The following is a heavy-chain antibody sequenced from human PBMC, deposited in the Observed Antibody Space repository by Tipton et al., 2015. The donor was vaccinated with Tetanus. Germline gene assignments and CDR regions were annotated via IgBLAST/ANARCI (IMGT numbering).Heavy chain of an antibody. CDR3: ARAPGLLIDL. CDR2: ISYDGTKK. D-gene: IGHD3-10*01. J-gene: IGHJ5*02. CDR1: TCSTSG. V-gene: IGHV3-30*03. Sequence: TCSTSGYHWVRQAPGKGLETVAVISYDGTKKDYADSMKGRCSISRDNSKSTLYLQMNSLTLEDTAVYYCARAPGLLIDLWGQGTLVSVSS.